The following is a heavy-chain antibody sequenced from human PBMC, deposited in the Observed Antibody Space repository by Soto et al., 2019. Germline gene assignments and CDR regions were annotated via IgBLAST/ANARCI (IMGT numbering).Heavy chain of an antibody. CDR3: ARAGSSWIFFDS. CDR2: INYSGDT. D-gene: IGHD6-13*01. V-gene: IGHV4-31*01. CDR1: GGSIGSNIYY. Sequence: PSETLSLTCTVSGGSIGSNIYYWSWIRQHPGRGLEWIGYINYSGDTYYNPSLESPVTISVDTSKNQFSLKLSSVTAADTAVYYCARAGSSWIFFDSWGHGTLVTVSS. J-gene: IGHJ4*01.